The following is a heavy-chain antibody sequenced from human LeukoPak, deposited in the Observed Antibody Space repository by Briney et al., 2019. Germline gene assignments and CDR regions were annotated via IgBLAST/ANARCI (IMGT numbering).Heavy chain of an antibody. CDR3: ARASSGWYGLFDH. CDR2: INYSGTT. V-gene: IGHV4-59*01. Sequence: SETLSLTCTVSGGSISSYYWSWIRQPPGRGLEWIGFINYSGTTNYNPSLTSRVIISVDTSKNQISLKLTSVTAADTAIYYCARASSGWYGLFDHWGQGTLVAVSS. D-gene: IGHD6-19*01. J-gene: IGHJ4*02. CDR1: GGSISSYY.